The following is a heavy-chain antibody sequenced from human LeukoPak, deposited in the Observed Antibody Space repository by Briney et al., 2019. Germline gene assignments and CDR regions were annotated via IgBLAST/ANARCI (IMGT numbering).Heavy chain of an antibody. CDR2: ISSSGSTI. V-gene: IGHV3-11*01. J-gene: IGHJ6*02. CDR3: AREYCSSTSCYFPPTYGMDV. Sequence: GGSLRLSCAASGFTFSDYYMSWIRRAPGKGLEWVSYISSSGSTIYYADSVKGRFTISRDNAKNSLYLQMNSLRAEDTAVYYCAREYCSSTSCYFPPTYGMDVWGQGTTVTVSS. CDR1: GFTFSDYY. D-gene: IGHD2-2*01.